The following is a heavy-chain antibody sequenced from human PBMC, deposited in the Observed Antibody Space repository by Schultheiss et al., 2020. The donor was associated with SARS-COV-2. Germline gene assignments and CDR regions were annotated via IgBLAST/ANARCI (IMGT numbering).Heavy chain of an antibody. CDR3: AKDLHWYGMDV. CDR2: ISQSGTT. D-gene: IGHD1-1*01. V-gene: IGHV3-23*01. Sequence: GGSLRLSCTASGFTFGDYAMNWVRQAPGEGLEWVSVISQSGTTNYADSVKGRFTISRDVSENTLYLHMNSLKAGDTAVYYCAKDLHWYGMDVWGQGTTVTVSS. CDR1: GFTFGDYA. J-gene: IGHJ6*02.